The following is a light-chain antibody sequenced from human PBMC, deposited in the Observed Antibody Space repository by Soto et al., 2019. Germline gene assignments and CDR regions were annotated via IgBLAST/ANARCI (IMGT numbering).Light chain of an antibody. CDR2: DNY. CDR1: SSNIGNNL. Sequence: QSVLTQPPSVSAAPGQKVTISCSGSSSNIGNNLVSWYQQLPGTAPKLLIYDNYKRPSGIPDRFSASKSGTSATLGITGLQTGDEADYYCGTWDSSLSAVFGGATKLTVL. V-gene: IGLV1-51*01. J-gene: IGLJ2*01. CDR3: GTWDSSLSAV.